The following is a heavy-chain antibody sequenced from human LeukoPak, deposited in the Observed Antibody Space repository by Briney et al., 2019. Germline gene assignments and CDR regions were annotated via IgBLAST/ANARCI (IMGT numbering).Heavy chain of an antibody. J-gene: IGHJ3*02. D-gene: IGHD2-2*01. V-gene: IGHV3-9*03. CDR3: AKESQPYCSSTSCVGDAFDI. CDR2: ISWNSGSI. Sequence: GGSLRLSCTASGFTFSSYAMSWVRQAPGKGLEWVSGISWNSGSIGYADSVKGRFTISRDNAKNSLYLQMNSLRAEDMALYYCAKESQPYCSSTSCVGDAFDIWGQGTMVTVSS. CDR1: GFTFSSYA.